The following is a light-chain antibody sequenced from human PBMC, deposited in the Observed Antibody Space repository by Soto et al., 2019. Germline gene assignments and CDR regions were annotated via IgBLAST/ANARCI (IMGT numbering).Light chain of an antibody. V-gene: IGLV1-44*01. CDR2: SND. J-gene: IGLJ3*02. CDR3: ATWDDSLNVV. Sequence: QSVLTQSPSASGTPGQRVSISCSGSSSNIGPNTVSWYQHVPGTAPKLLIYSNDQRPSAVPGRFSGSKSGSSASLAISGLQSEDEAYYYCATWDDSLNVVFGGGTKLTVL. CDR1: SSNIGPNT.